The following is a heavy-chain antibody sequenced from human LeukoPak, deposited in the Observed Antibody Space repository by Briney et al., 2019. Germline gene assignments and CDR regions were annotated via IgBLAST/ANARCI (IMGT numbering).Heavy chain of an antibody. CDR1: GFTFSSYG. CDR3: AGVDAAMPDAFDI. D-gene: IGHD5-18*01. CDR2: ISYDGSNK. V-gene: IGHV3-30*03. J-gene: IGHJ3*02. Sequence: GRSLRLSCAASGFTFSSYGMHWVRQAPGKGLEWVALISYDGSNKYYADSVKGRFTISRDNSKNTLYLQMNSLRADDTAVYYCAGVDAAMPDAFDIWGQGTTVTVSS.